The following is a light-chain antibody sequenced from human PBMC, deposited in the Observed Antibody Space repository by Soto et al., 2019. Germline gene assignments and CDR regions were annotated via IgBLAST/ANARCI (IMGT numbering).Light chain of an antibody. J-gene: IGLJ3*02. CDR2: GNT. Sequence: QSVLTQPPSVSGAPGQRVTISCTGSSSNIGGGYDVHWYQRLPGRAPKLLIYGNTNRPSGVPDRLSGSKSGSSASLAITGLQADDEAEYYCQSYDTTMSVVFGGGTQLTVL. CDR1: SSNIGGGYD. CDR3: QSYDTTMSVV. V-gene: IGLV1-40*01.